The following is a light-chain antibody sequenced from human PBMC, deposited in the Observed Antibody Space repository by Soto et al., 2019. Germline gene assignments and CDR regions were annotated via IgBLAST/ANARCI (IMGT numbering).Light chain of an antibody. CDR1: PSVDSH. CDR3: QQRSSWPRT. CDR2: DAS. Sequence: EIVLTQSPATLSLSPGKRATLSCRASPSVDSHLLWYQQKPGQAPRLLIYDASNRATGIPARFSGSGSGTDFTLTISSLEPEDFAVYYCQQRSSWPRTFGQGTKVEIK. J-gene: IGKJ1*01. V-gene: IGKV3-11*01.